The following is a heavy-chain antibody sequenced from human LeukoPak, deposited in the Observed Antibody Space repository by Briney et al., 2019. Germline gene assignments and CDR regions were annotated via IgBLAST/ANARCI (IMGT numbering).Heavy chain of an antibody. CDR3: ARGKLAAPGRTGYNWFDP. J-gene: IGHJ5*02. CDR2: INPNSGGT. V-gene: IGHV1-2*02. D-gene: IGHD6-13*01. CDR1: GYTFNGYY. Sequence: ASVKVSCKASGYTFNGYYIHWLRQAPGQGLEWMGWINPNSGGTNYAQKFQGRVTMPRDTSITTAYMELSGLRSDDTAIYYCARGKLAAPGRTGYNWFDPWGQGTLVTVSS.